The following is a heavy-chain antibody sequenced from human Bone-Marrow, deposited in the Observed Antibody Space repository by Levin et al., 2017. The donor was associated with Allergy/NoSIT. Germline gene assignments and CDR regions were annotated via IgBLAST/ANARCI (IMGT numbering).Heavy chain of an antibody. CDR3: AGPKTIFGVVMLTY. Sequence: PSETLSLTCAVYGESFSGFYWSWIRQPPGKGLEWIGEIDHTGSTNYNPSLKSRVSILVDTSKNQFSLKMKSVTAADTAVYYCAGPKTIFGVVMLTYWGQGTLVTVSS. V-gene: IGHV4-34*01. CDR2: IDHTGST. J-gene: IGHJ4*02. CDR1: GESFSGFY. D-gene: IGHD3-3*01.